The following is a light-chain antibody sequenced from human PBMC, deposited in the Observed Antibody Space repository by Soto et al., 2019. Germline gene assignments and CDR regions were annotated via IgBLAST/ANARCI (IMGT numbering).Light chain of an antibody. V-gene: IGKV1-39*01. CDR3: QQSYTAPPT. J-gene: IGKJ1*01. CDR2: AAS. Sequence: DIQMTQSPSSLSASVGDRVTITCRSSQSISTNLIWYQHKLGXARKLLIYAASNLQSGVPSRFSGSGSGTDFTLTISSRHPEDLATYYCQQSYTAPPTFGQGTKVDIK. CDR1: QSISTN.